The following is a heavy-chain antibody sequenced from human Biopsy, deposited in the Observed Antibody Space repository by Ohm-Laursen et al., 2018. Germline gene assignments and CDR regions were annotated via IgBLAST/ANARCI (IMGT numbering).Heavy chain of an antibody. CDR1: GYSFSTYD. J-gene: IGHJ5*02. CDR3: ARGYSRRVSIFEASIYWFDT. D-gene: IGHD6-6*01. Sequence: GASVKVSCKASGYSFSTYDVNWVRQARGQGLEWMGWVIPSSGKTGYAQRLQGRVTLTMNTSISTAYMELSGLRSEDTAVYFCARGYSRRVSIFEASIYWFDTWGQGTPVTVSS. CDR2: VIPSSGKT. V-gene: IGHV1-8*01.